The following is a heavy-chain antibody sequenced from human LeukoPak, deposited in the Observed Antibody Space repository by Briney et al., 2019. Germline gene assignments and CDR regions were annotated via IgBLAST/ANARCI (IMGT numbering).Heavy chain of an antibody. J-gene: IGHJ4*02. D-gene: IGHD6-13*01. CDR1: GYTFTGYY. Sequence: ASVKVSCKASGYTFTGYYMHWARQAPGQGLEWMGWINPNSGDTNYAQKFQGRVTMTRDTSISTAYMELSRLRSDDTAVYYCARETVPAIAAPRGLNYWGQGTLVTVSS. CDR3: ARETVPAIAAPRGLNY. V-gene: IGHV1-2*02. CDR2: INPNSGDT.